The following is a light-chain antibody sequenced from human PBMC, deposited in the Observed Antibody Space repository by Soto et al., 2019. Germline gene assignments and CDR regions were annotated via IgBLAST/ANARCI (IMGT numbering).Light chain of an antibody. V-gene: IGLV2-14*01. CDR3: SSYTSSSTRV. CDR2: DVS. J-gene: IGLJ2*01. Sequence: QSALTQPASVSGSPGQSITISCTGTSRDVGGYNYVSWYQQHPGKAPKLMIYDVSNRPSGVSNRFSGSKSGSTASLTISGLQAEDEADYYCSSYTSSSTRVFGGGTKLTVL. CDR1: SRDVGGYNY.